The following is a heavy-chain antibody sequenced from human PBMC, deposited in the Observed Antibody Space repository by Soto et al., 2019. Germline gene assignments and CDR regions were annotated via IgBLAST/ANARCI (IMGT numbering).Heavy chain of an antibody. CDR2: ISAYNGDT. D-gene: IGHD1-26*01. CDR3: AKVSPGATNDY. J-gene: IGHJ4*02. CDR1: GYTFTSYS. Sequence: GASVKVSCKASGYTFTSYSINWVRQVPGQGLEWMGRISAYNGDTNYGQKFQGRVTMTTDTSTSTAYMELRSLTSDDTAVFYCAKVSPGATNDYWGQGTLVTVSS. V-gene: IGHV1-18*04.